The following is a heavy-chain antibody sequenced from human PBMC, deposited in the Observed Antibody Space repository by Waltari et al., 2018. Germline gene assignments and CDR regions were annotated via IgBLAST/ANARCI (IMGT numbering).Heavy chain of an antibody. CDR3: ARDGPGAGNDDFDY. CDR1: GYTFTGYY. CDR2: FSPKHGDN. D-gene: IGHD3-10*01. Sequence: QVQLAQSGAEEKKPGASVTVSCKASGYTFTGYYIHWVRQAPGKGLAWMGWFSPKHGDNKDAQKFQGRVTMTRDTSINTAYMELSSLTSDDTAVYYCARDGPGAGNDDFDYWGQGTLVSVSS. V-gene: IGHV1-2*02. J-gene: IGHJ4*02.